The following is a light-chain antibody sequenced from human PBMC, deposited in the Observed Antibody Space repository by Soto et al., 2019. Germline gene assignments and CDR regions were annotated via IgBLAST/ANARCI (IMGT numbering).Light chain of an antibody. Sequence: QSALTQPASVSGSPGQSITISCTGTSSDVGTYNLVSWFQHHPGKVPKVIIYEGTKRPSGVSTRFSGSKSGNTASLTVSGLQAEDEADYYCCSYAPSDTLVFGGGTKLTVL. J-gene: IGLJ2*01. CDR2: EGT. CDR1: SSDVGTYNL. CDR3: CSYAPSDTLV. V-gene: IGLV2-23*01.